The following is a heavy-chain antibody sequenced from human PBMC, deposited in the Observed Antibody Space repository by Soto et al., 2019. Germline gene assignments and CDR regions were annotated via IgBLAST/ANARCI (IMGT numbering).Heavy chain of an antibody. CDR2: IYYTGTT. CDR3: ARLTTSSGWSIFDS. J-gene: IGHJ4*02. V-gene: IGHV4-61*01. CDR1: GGSVSSSFFY. Sequence: KASETLSLTCTVSGGSVSSSFFYWSWVRQPPGQRLEWIGYIYYTGTTNYNPSLASRVAMSVDTSKKQFTLNLRSLTAADTARYYCARLTTSSGWSIFDSWGQGMLVTVSS. D-gene: IGHD6-13*01.